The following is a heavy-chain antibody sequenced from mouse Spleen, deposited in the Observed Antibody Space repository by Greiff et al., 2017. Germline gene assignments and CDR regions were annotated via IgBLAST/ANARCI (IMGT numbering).Heavy chain of an antibody. J-gene: IGHJ4*01. D-gene: IGHD2-1*01. CDR1: GYAFSSYW. V-gene: IGHV1-80*01. Sequence: QVQLQQSGAELVKPGASVKISCKASGYAFSSYWMNWVKQRPGKGLEWIGQIYPGDGDTNYNGKFKGKATLTADKSSSTAYMQLSSLTSEDSAVYFCARDSYGNLYYAMDYWGQGTSVTVSS. CDR2: IYPGDGDT. CDR3: ARDSYGNLYYAMDY.